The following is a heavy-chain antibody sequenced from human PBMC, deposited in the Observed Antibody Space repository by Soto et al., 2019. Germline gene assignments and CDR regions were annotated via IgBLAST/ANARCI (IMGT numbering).Heavy chain of an antibody. CDR2: ISTPSRGII. Sequence: GSLRLSCAASGFTFSSYSMNWVRQAPGKGLEWVSFISTPSRGIISYADSVKGRFTISRDNAKNSLYLEMNSLRAEDTAVYYCAREKIAVAGASAFDIWGQGTMVTVSS. V-gene: IGHV3-21*01. D-gene: IGHD6-13*01. CDR1: GFTFSSYS. J-gene: IGHJ3*02. CDR3: AREKIAVAGASAFDI.